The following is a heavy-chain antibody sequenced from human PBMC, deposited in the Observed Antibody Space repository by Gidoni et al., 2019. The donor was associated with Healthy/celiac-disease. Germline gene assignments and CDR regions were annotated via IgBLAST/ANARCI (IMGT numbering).Heavy chain of an antibody. CDR2: IKSITDGGTT. CDR3: TTESRYDFWSGYYTRDY. J-gene: IGHJ4*02. CDR1: GCTFSNAW. D-gene: IGHD3-3*01. Sequence: EVQLVESGEGLVKPGMSLSLYWAASGCTFSNAWMNWVRKAPGKGLECVGRIKSITDGGTTDYAAPVKGRFTISRDDSKNTLYLQMNSLKTEDTAVYYCTTESRYDFWSGYYTRDYWGQGTLVTVSS. V-gene: IGHV3-15*07.